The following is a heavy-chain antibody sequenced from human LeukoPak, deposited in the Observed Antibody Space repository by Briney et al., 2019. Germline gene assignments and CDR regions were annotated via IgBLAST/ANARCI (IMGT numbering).Heavy chain of an antibody. CDR2: IYRGEIT. CDR3: ATHWLEATKMYSYWFDP. V-gene: IGHV4-4*09. Sequence: PSETLSLTCSVSGGSINNYWWSWIRQPPGKGLEWIGYIYRGEITDYNPSLKSRVTLSVDTSKNQISLKLNSVTAADTAVYYCATHWLEATKMYSYWFDPWGQGTLVTVSS. D-gene: IGHD1/OR15-1a*01. CDR1: GGSINNYW. J-gene: IGHJ5*02.